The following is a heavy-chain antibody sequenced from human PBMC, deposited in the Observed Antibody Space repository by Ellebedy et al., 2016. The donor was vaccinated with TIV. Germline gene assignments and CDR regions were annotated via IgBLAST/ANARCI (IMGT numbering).Heavy chain of an antibody. CDR2: ISAYNGNT. J-gene: IGHJ4*02. Sequence: AASVKVSCKASGGTFSSYAISWVRQAPGQGLEWMGWISAYNGNTNYAQKLQGRVTMTTDTSTSTAYMELRSLRSDDTAVYYCARAPPTKIAAAGPFDYWGQGTLVTVSS. CDR1: GGTFSSYA. V-gene: IGHV1-18*01. CDR3: ARAPPTKIAAAGPFDY. D-gene: IGHD6-13*01.